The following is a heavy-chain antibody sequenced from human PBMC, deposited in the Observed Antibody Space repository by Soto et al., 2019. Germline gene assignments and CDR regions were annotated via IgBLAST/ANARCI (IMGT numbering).Heavy chain of an antibody. D-gene: IGHD5-12*01. CDR1: GGSISSYY. J-gene: IGHJ4*02. V-gene: IGHV4-59*01. Sequence: PSETLSLTCTVSGGSISSYYWSWIRQPPGKGLEWIGYIYYSGSTNYNPSLKSRVTISVDTSKNQFSLKLSSVTAADTAVYYCARTDGYNQRDFDYWGQGTLVTVSS. CDR3: ARTDGYNQRDFDY. CDR2: IYYSGST.